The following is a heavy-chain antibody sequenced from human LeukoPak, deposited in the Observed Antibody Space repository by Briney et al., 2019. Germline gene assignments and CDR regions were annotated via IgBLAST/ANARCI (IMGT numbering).Heavy chain of an antibody. CDR1: GFTFSSYS. D-gene: IGHD3-9*01. Sequence: GGSLRLSCAASGFTFSSYSMNWVRQAPGKGLEWVSSISSSSSYIYYADSVKGRFTISRDNAKNSPYLQMNSLKTEDTAVYYCTTAYYDILAGYFDYWGQGTLVTVSS. CDR3: TTAYYDILAGYFDY. J-gene: IGHJ4*02. V-gene: IGHV3-21*03. CDR2: ISSSSSYI.